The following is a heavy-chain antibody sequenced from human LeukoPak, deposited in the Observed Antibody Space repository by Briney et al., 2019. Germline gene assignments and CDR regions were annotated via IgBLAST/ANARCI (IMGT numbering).Heavy chain of an antibody. CDR2: IYPGDSDT. D-gene: IGHD1-26*01. J-gene: IGHJ4*02. CDR1: GCIFTSHW. CDR3: ARSGSYDPWDY. Sequence: GGSLQISCKGSGCIFTSHWIGWVRQMPGKGLEWMGIIYPGDSDTRYSPSFQGQVTISADKSISTAYLQWSSLKASDTAMYYCARSGSYDPWDYWGQGTLVTVSS. V-gene: IGHV5-51*01.